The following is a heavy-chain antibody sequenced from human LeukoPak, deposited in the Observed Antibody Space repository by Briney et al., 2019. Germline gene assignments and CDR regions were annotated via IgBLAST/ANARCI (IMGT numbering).Heavy chain of an antibody. J-gene: IGHJ5*02. CDR3: ARESGGYYDWFDP. Sequence: GGSLRLSCEASAFNFNNYWMNWVRQAPGKGLEWVANINQEGSEKNYADSVKGRFTVSRDNAKTSLFLHLSSLRVEDTAIYYCARESGGYYDWFDPWGQGTLAIVSA. V-gene: IGHV3-7*01. D-gene: IGHD3-22*01. CDR1: AFNFNNYW. CDR2: INQEGSEK.